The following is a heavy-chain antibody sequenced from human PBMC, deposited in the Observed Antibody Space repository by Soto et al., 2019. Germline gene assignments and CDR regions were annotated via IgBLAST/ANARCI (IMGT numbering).Heavy chain of an antibody. J-gene: IGHJ3*02. Sequence: ASVKVSCKAAGYTFINYYMHWVRQAPGQGLEWMGIINPNGGSTTYAQKFQGRVTLTRDTSTNTVNMELSSLRSEDTAVYYCAREKWLVRRNDPFDIWGQGTMVTVSS. D-gene: IGHD6-19*01. V-gene: IGHV1-46*01. CDR1: GYTFINYY. CDR3: AREKWLVRRNDPFDI. CDR2: INPNGGST.